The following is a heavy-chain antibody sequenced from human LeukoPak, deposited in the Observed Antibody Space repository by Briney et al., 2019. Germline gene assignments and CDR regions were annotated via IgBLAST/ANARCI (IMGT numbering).Heavy chain of an antibody. CDR2: ITTSSSYI. CDR3: AKESSLLVLWYGDYFDY. J-gene: IGHJ4*02. CDR1: GYSFSDFT. D-gene: IGHD2-21*01. Sequence: GGSLRVSCAASGYSFSDFTMTWVRQAPGKGLEWVSSITTSSSYIYFADSLKGRFTISRDNAKNSLYLQVTSLRAEDTAVYYCAKESSLLVLWYGDYFDYWGQGTLVTVSS. V-gene: IGHV3-21*04.